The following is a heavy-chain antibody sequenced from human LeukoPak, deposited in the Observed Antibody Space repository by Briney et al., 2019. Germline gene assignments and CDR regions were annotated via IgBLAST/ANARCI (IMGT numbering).Heavy chain of an antibody. D-gene: IGHD4-17*01. Sequence: GESLKISCKGSGYSFTSYWIGWVRQMPGKGLEWMGIIYPGDSDTRYSPSFQGQVTISANKSISTAYLQWSSLKASDTAMYYCAIPGGGGDYGIYFDYWGQGTLVTVSS. CDR3: AIPGGGGDYGIYFDY. CDR2: IYPGDSDT. V-gene: IGHV5-51*01. J-gene: IGHJ4*02. CDR1: GYSFTSYW.